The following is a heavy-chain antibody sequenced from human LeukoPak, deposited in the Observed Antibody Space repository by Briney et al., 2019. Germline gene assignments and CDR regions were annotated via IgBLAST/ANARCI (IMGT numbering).Heavy chain of an antibody. CDR1: GFTFSSYG. Sequence: GGSLRLSCAASGFTFSSYGMSWVRQAPGKGLEWVSAISGSGGSTYYADSVKGRFTISRDNSKNTLYLQMNSLRAEDTAVYYCAKVTSGYSSSWYGEYFDYWGQGTLVTVSS. J-gene: IGHJ4*02. V-gene: IGHV3-23*01. D-gene: IGHD6-13*01. CDR2: ISGSGGST. CDR3: AKVTSGYSSSWYGEYFDY.